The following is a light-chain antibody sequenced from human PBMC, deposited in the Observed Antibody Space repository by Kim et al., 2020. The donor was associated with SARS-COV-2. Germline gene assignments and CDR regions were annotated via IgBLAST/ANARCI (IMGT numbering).Light chain of an antibody. CDR3: CSYTASSTLV. CDR1: SSDVGGYTF. V-gene: IGLV2-14*03. J-gene: IGLJ2*01. Sequence: GQSITSSCTGTSSDVGGYTFVSWYQQHPGKAPKLMIYDVSYRPSGVSNRFSGSKSDNTASLTISGLQAEDEADYYCCSYTASSTLVFGGGTQLTVL. CDR2: DVS.